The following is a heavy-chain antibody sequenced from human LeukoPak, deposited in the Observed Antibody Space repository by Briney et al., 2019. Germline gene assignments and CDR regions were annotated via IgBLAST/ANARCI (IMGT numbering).Heavy chain of an antibody. CDR2: ISSSSSI. D-gene: IGHD2-2*02. V-gene: IGHV3-21*01. J-gene: IGHJ4*02. CDR1: GFTFSSYT. Sequence: GGSLRLSCAASGFTFSSYTMNWVRQAPGKGLEWVSSISSSSSIFYADSVKGRFTISRDNAKNSLYLQMNTLRGEDTAVYYCTSKLSGEAAIYWGQGILVTVSS. CDR3: TSKLSGEAAIY.